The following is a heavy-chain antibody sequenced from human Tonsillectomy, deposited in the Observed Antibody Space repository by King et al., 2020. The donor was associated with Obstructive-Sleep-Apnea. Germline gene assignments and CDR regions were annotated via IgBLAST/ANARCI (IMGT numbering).Heavy chain of an antibody. CDR2: IYYSGCT. V-gene: IGHV4-59*08. Sequence: QLQESGPGLVKPSETMSLTCSVSGGSISSYYWGWIRQPPGKGLDGIGYIYYSGCTNYNPSLKGRVTISVDTSKNQFSLHLTPVTAADTAVYYCAGQEYSSSHLSYWGQGTLVTVSS. D-gene: IGHD6-13*01. CDR3: AGQEYSSSHLSY. J-gene: IGHJ4*02. CDR1: GGSISSYY.